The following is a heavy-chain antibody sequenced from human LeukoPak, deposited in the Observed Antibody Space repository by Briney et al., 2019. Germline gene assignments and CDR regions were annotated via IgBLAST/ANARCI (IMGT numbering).Heavy chain of an antibody. D-gene: IGHD3-10*02. CDR3: ARDHGTWELPAMAVRKYCPYYGMDV. V-gene: IGHV3-33*01. J-gene: IGHJ6*04. Sequence: GRSLRLSCAASGFTFSSYGMHWVRQAPGKGLEWVAVIWYDGSNKYYADSVKGRFTISRDNSKNTVYPQMHSLSAEDAAVYYCARDHGTWELPAMAVRKYCPYYGMDVWGKGTTVTVSS. CDR2: IWYDGSNK. CDR1: GFTFSSYG.